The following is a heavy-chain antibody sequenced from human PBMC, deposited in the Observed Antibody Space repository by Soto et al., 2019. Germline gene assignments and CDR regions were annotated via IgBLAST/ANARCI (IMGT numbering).Heavy chain of an antibody. D-gene: IGHD4-17*01. Sequence: QVQLVESGGGVVQPGRSLRLSCAASGFTFSSYAMHWVRQAPGKGLEWVAVISYDGSNNYYADSVKGRFNISRDNSKNTLYLPMNSLRAEDTAVYYCAREDGDYVLSPLFDPWGQGTLVTVSS. J-gene: IGHJ5*02. V-gene: IGHV3-30-3*01. CDR2: ISYDGSNN. CDR1: GFTFSSYA. CDR3: AREDGDYVLSPLFDP.